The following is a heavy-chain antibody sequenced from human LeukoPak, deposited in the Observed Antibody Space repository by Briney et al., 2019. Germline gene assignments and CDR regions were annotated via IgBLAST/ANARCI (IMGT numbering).Heavy chain of an antibody. CDR3: ARLTGYDWESSYDY. V-gene: IGHV4-59*01. CDR2: IYYSGTT. Sequence: PSETLSLTCTISGASIDSYYWSWIRQPPGKGLEWIGYIYYSGTTNYNPSLKRRVTISVDTSKNQFSLKLSSVTAADTAVYYCARLTGYDWESSYDYWGQGTLVTVSS. J-gene: IGHJ4*02. D-gene: IGHD5-12*01. CDR1: GASIDSYY.